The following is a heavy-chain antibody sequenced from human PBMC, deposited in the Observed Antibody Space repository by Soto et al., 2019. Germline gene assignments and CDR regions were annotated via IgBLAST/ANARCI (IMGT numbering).Heavy chain of an antibody. CDR1: GFSLNSHGVG. D-gene: IGHD3-9*01. CDR3: AYKPSILSGSSTFEY. Sequence: GSGPTLVNPTQTLTLPCTFSGFSLNSHGVGVGWIRQPPGKALEWLALIYWDDDKRYSPSLKSRLTITKDTSKNQVVLTMTNMDLVDTATYYCAYKPSILSGSSTFEYWGQGALVTVSS. J-gene: IGHJ4*02. V-gene: IGHV2-5*02. CDR2: IYWDDDK.